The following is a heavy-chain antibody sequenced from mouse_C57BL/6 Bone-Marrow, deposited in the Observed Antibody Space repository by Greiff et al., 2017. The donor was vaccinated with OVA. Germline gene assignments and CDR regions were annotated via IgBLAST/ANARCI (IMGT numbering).Heavy chain of an antibody. D-gene: IGHD1-1*01. V-gene: IGHV1-55*01. CDR1: GYTFTSYW. CDR3: ARGGSSSWYFDV. CDR2: IYPGSGST. Sequence: QVQLQQPGAELVKPGASVKMSCKASGYTFTSYWITWVKQRPGQGLEWIGDIYPGSGSTNYNEKFKSKATLTVDTASSTAYMQLSSLTSEDSAVYYCARGGSSSWYFDVWGTGTTVTVSS. J-gene: IGHJ1*03.